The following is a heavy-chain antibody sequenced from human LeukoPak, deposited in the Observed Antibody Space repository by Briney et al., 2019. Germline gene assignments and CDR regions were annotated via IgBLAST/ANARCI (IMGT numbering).Heavy chain of an antibody. V-gene: IGHV3-30*18. CDR2: ISYDGSNK. D-gene: IGHD5-12*01. CDR1: GFTFSSYA. J-gene: IGHJ6*02. CDR3: AKDPQEADSGYVGDYYYYHGMDV. Sequence: PGGSLRLSCAASGFTFSSYAMHWVRQAPGKGLEWVAIISYDGSNKYYADSVKGRFTISRDNSKNTLYLQMNSLRAEDTAVYYCAKDPQEADSGYVGDYYYYHGMDVWGQGTTVTVSS.